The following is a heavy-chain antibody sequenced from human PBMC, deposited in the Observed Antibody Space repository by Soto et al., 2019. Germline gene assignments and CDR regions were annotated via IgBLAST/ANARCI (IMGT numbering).Heavy chain of an antibody. J-gene: IGHJ3*02. CDR3: ATHEAKHALDI. CDR1: GFTFSSSW. D-gene: IGHD5-12*01. V-gene: IGHV3-7*03. Sequence: GESLRLSCAASGFTFSSSWMSWVRQAPGKGLEWVANIKQDGSEKYYVDSVKGRFTISRDNAKNSLYLQMNSLSAEDTAVYYCATHEAKHALDIWGQGTMVTVSS. CDR2: IKQDGSEK.